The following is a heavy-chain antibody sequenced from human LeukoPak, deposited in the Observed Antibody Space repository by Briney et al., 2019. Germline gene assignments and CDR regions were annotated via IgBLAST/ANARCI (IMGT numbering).Heavy chain of an antibody. V-gene: IGHV3-NL1*01. Sequence: GGSLRLSCAASGFTFSSYAMHWVRQAPGKGLEWVSVIYSGGSTYYADSVKGRFTISRDNSKNTLYLQMSSLRAEDTALYYCARAAAETGAFRDNWFDPWGQGTLVTVSS. D-gene: IGHD6-13*01. CDR2: IYSGGST. J-gene: IGHJ5*02. CDR1: GFTFSSYA. CDR3: ARAAAETGAFRDNWFDP.